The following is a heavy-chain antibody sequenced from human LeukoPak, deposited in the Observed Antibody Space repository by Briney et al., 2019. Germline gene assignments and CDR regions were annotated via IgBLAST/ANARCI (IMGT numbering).Heavy chain of an antibody. CDR2: ISSSNRYT. J-gene: IGHJ4*02. V-gene: IGHV3-11*06. CDR3: AREFGPLGSWSIEY. CDR1: GFTFSYYY. Sequence: KPGGSLRLSCAASGFTFSYYYRIWIRQAPGKGLEGVSYISSSNRYTNYADSVKGRFTISRDNAKNSLYLQMNSLRDEDSAVYYCAREFGPLGSWSIEYWGQGPLVPVSS. D-gene: IGHD6-13*01.